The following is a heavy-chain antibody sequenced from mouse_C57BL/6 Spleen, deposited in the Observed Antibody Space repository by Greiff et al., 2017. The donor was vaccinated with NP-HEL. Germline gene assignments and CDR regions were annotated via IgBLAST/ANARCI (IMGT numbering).Heavy chain of an antibody. D-gene: IGHD2-4*01. CDR3: ARYESDGGCFDY. Sequence: VQLQQSGPELVKPGASVKISCKASGYAFSSSWMNWVKQRPGKGLEWIGRIYPGDGDTNYNGKFKGKATLTADKSSSTAYMQRSVLTSEDSAVYFCARYESDGGCFDYWGQGTTLTVSS. CDR1: GYAFSSSW. CDR2: IYPGDGDT. V-gene: IGHV1-82*01. J-gene: IGHJ2*01.